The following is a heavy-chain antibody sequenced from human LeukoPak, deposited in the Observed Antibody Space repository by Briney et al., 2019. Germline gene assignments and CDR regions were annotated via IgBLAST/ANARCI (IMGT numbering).Heavy chain of an antibody. V-gene: IGHV3-21*01. D-gene: IGHD2-15*01. CDR3: ASSVVVVAATGV. J-gene: IGHJ4*02. Sequence: GGSLRLSCAASGFTFSSYSMNWVRQAPGKGLEWVSSISSSSSYIYYADSVKGRFTISRDNAKNSLYLQMNSLRAKDTAVYYCASSVVVVAATGVWGQGTLVTVSS. CDR2: ISSSSSYI. CDR1: GFTFSSYS.